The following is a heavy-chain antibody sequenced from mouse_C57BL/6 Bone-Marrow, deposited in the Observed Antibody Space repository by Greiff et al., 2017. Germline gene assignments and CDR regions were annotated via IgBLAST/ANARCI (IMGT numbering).Heavy chain of an antibody. V-gene: IGHV1-52*01. CDR3: ARENDGYSAWFAY. Sequence: VQLKQPGAELVRPGSSVKLSCKASGYTFTSYWMHWVKQRPIQGLEWIGNIDPSDSETHYNQKFKDKATLTVDKSSSTAYMQLSSLTSEDSAVYYCARENDGYSAWFAYWGQGTLVTVSA. CDR1: GYTFTSYW. CDR2: IDPSDSET. J-gene: IGHJ3*01. D-gene: IGHD2-3*01.